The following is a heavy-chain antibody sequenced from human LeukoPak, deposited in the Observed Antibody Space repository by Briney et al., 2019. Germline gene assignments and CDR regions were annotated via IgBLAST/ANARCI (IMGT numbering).Heavy chain of an antibody. CDR2: IKQDGSEK. CDR3: AGAPGDAFDI. CDR1: GLTFSSYW. Sequence: GGSLRLSCAASGLTFSSYWMSWVRQAPGKGLEWVANIKQDGSEKYYVDSVKGRFTISRDNAKNSLYLQMNSLRAEDTAVYYCAGAPGDAFDIWGQGTMVTVSS. V-gene: IGHV3-7*01. J-gene: IGHJ3*02.